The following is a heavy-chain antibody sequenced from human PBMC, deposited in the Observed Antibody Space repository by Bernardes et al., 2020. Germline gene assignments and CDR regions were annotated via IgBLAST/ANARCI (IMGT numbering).Heavy chain of an antibody. D-gene: IGHD4-4*01. Sequence: GGSLRLSCAASGFTFSSYSMNWVRQAPGKGLEWVSSISSSSSYIYYADSVKGRFTISRDNAKNSLYLQMNSLRAEDTAVYYCARDGRLGRQSNYVLSSWFDPWGQGTLVTVSS. CDR1: GFTFSSYS. CDR3: ARDGRLGRQSNYVLSSWFDP. J-gene: IGHJ5*02. CDR2: ISSSSSYI. V-gene: IGHV3-21*01.